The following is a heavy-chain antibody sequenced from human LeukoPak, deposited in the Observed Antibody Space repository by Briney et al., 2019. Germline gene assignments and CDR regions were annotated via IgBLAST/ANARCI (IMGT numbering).Heavy chain of an antibody. D-gene: IGHD6-13*01. J-gene: IGHJ3*02. Sequence: GGSLRLSCAASGFTFDDYAMHWVRQAPGKGLEWVSGISWNSGSIGYADSVKGRFTISRDNAKNSLYLQMNSLRAEDMALYYCAKTGSSSWYDPLGAFDIWGQGTMVTVSS. CDR3: AKTGSSSWYDPLGAFDI. CDR2: ISWNSGSI. CDR1: GFTFDDYA. V-gene: IGHV3-9*03.